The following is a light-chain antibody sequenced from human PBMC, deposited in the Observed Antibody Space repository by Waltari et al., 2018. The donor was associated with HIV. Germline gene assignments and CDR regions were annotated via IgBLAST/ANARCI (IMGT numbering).Light chain of an antibody. CDR2: WSF. J-gene: IGKJ5*01. Sequence: DIVMTQSPDSLAVSLGERATINCKSSQTVLYSSNNKNYLAWYQQKPGQPPKLLIYWSFTRESGVPDRFSGSGSGTDFTLTISSLQAEDVAVYYCQQYYSAPLTFGQGTRLDIK. V-gene: IGKV4-1*01. CDR3: QQYYSAPLT. CDR1: QTVLYSSNNKNY.